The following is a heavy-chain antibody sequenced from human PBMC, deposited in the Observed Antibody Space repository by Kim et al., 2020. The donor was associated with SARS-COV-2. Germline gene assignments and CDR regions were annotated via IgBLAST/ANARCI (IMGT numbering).Heavy chain of an antibody. J-gene: IGHJ4*01. CDR3: AKKGVGCYFRASHAPDY. D-gene: IGHD3-3*01. CDR1: GFTFSNYG. CDR2: IYDEDSKT. V-gene: IGHV3-23*03. Sequence: GGSLRLSCAASGFTFSNYGIHWVRQAPGKGLEWVSLIYDEDSKTYYADSVKGRFTVSKDNAEKTLSLHMSILRADDTAVYYCAKKGVGCYFRASHAPDY.